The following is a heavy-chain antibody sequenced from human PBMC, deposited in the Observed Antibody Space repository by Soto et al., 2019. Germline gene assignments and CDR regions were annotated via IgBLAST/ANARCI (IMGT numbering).Heavy chain of an antibody. Sequence: QVQLVQSGAEVKKPGSSVKVSCKASGGTFSSYAISWVRQAPGQGLEWMGGIIPIFGTANYAQKFQGRVTSXXDXSXXTAYVELSSLRSEDTAVYYCARLQADSSGYPKGDSWGQGTLVTVSS. J-gene: IGHJ4*02. D-gene: IGHD3-22*01. CDR3: ARLQADSSGYPKGDS. V-gene: IGHV1-69*12. CDR2: IIPIFGTA. CDR1: GGTFSSYA.